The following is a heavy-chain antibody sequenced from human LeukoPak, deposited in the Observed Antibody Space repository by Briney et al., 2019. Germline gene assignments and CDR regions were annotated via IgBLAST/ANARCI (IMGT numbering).Heavy chain of an antibody. D-gene: IGHD5-18*01. CDR1: GFTFSSYW. J-gene: IGHJ4*02. V-gene: IGHV3-21*01. CDR3: ARDTAMACYYFDY. Sequence: GGSLRLSCAASGFTFSSYWMSWVRQAPGKGLEWVSSISSSSSYIYYADSVKGRFAISRDNAKNSLYLQMNSLRAEDTAVYYCARDTAMACYYFDYWGQGTLVTVSS. CDR2: ISSSSSYI.